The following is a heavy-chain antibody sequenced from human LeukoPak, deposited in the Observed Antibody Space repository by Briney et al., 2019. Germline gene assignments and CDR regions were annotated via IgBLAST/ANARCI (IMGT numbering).Heavy chain of an antibody. CDR2: IKQDGSEK. CDR3: ARALLWFGELLSLPYYFDY. V-gene: IGHV3-7*01. CDR1: GFTFSSYW. Sequence: PGGSLRLSCAASGFTFSSYWMGWVRQAPGKGLEWVANIKQDGSEKYYVDSVKGRFTISRDNAKNSLYLQMNSLRAEDTAVYYCARALLWFGELLSLPYYFDYWGQGTLVTVSS. J-gene: IGHJ4*02. D-gene: IGHD3-10*01.